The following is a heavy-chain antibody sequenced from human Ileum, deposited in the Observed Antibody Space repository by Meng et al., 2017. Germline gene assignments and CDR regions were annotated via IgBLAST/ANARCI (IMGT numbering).Heavy chain of an antibody. CDR3: AREKGSSGRAGWFDP. CDR2: ISPDGSQT. CDR1: GFSLSSSP. D-gene: IGHD6-19*01. Sequence: VQLVGAGGGVVQPGRALGLSCAASGFSLSSSPMHWVRQFPGKGLEWVAVISPDGSQTRYVDSVKGRFTISRDNSKNTLFLQMNNLKTEDTAEYYCAREKGSSGRAGWFDPWGQGTLVTVSS. J-gene: IGHJ5*02. V-gene: IGHV3-30*01.